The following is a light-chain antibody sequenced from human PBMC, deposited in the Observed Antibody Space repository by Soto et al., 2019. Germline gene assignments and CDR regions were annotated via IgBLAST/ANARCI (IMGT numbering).Light chain of an antibody. CDR3: QQYGTSPPIT. CDR1: QSVSSSY. V-gene: IGKV3-20*01. J-gene: IGKJ5*01. Sequence: IVLTQSPVTLSSPPWERATLSCRASQSVSSSYLAWYQQKPGQAPTLLLYGASSRATGIPDRFSGSGSGTDFTLTISRLEPEDFAVYYCQQYGTSPPITFGQGTRLEIK. CDR2: GAS.